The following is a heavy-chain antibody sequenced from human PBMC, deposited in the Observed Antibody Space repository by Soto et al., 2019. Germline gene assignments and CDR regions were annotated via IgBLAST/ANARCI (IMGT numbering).Heavy chain of an antibody. CDR2: INPHTGDT. CDR1: GYTLTDYY. V-gene: IGHV1-2*02. CDR3: AREGGAAPGARREWYLDL. Sequence: QVHLVQSGAEVKKPGASVTVSCKTSGYTLTDYYMHWVRQAPGQGLEWMAWINPHTGDTGIAERFHGRVTMTRDTSTNTAHMGLTSLTSDDTAIYYCAREGGAAPGARREWYLDLWGRGSLVTVSS. D-gene: IGHD6-25*01. J-gene: IGHJ2*01.